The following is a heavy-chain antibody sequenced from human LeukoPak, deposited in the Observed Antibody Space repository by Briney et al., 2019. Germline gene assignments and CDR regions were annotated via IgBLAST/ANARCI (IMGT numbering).Heavy chain of an antibody. J-gene: IGHJ4*02. CDR3: ARYHCNGKRICSTFDY. CDR1: GYTFTSYY. V-gene: IGHV1-46*01. D-gene: IGHD2/OR15-2a*01. CDR2: INPSGGST. Sequence: GASVKVSCKASGYTFTSYYMHWVRQAPGQGLEWMGLINPSGGSTSYAQKFQGRVTMTRDTSTSTVYMELSSLRSEDTAVYFCARYHCNGKRICSTFDYWAQGILVIVSS.